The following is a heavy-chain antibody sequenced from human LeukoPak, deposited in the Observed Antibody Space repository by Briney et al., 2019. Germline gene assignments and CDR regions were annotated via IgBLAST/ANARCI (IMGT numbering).Heavy chain of an antibody. CDR2: IRYDGSNK. J-gene: IGHJ4*02. Sequence: GGSLRLSCAASGSTFSSYGMHWVRQAPGKGLEGVAFIRYDGSNKYYADSVKGRFTISRDNSKNTLYLQMNSLRAEDTAVYYCAKDWVITMVRGYYFDYWGQGTLVTVSS. CDR3: AKDWVITMVRGYYFDY. CDR1: GSTFSSYG. V-gene: IGHV3-30*02. D-gene: IGHD3-10*01.